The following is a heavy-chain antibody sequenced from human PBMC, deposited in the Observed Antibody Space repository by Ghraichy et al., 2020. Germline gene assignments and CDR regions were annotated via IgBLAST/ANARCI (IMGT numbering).Heavy chain of an antibody. CDR2: IGYSSTPI. CDR3: ASEGLTVAGAGMDV. Sequence: SLNISCAASGFTFSSYSMNWVRQAPGKGLEWVSYIGYSSTPIYYADSVKGRFTVSRDDAKKSLYLHMNSLRDEDTAVYYCASEGLTVAGAGMDVWGKGTTVTVSS. CDR1: GFTFSSYS. J-gene: IGHJ6*04. D-gene: IGHD6-13*01. V-gene: IGHV3-48*02.